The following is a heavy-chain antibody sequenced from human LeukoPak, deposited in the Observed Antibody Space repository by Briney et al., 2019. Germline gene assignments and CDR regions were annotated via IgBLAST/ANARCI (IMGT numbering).Heavy chain of an antibody. D-gene: IGHD4-23*01. CDR1: GGSISSSSYY. CDR2: IYYSGST. CDR3: ARHDAVVTDHIDY. Sequence: SETLSLTCTVSGGSISSSSYYWGWIRQPPGKGLEWIGSIYYSGSTYYNPSLKSRVTIPVDTSKNQFSLKLSSVTAADTAVYYCARHDAVVTDHIDYWGQGTLVTVSS. V-gene: IGHV4-39*01. J-gene: IGHJ4*02.